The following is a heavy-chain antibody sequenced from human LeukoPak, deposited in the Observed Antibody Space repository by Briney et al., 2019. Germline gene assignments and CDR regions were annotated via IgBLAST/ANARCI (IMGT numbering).Heavy chain of an antibody. Sequence: PGGSLRLSCAASGFTFSNYAMSWVRQAPGKGLEWVSIISDSSGSTYNADSVKGRFTISRDNSKNTLYLQMNSLRAEDTAIYYCALGGDTPNDYWGQGTLVTVSS. D-gene: IGHD5-18*01. CDR2: ISDSSGST. CDR1: GFTFSNYA. CDR3: ALGGDTPNDY. J-gene: IGHJ4*02. V-gene: IGHV3-23*01.